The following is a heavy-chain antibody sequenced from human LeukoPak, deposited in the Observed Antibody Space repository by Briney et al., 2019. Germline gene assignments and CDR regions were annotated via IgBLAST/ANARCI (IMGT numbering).Heavy chain of an antibody. Sequence: SSETLSLTCTVSGGSISSYYWSWIRQPAGKGLEWIGRIYTSGSTNYNPSLKSRVTISVDKSKNQSSLKLSSVTAADTAVYYCARTRDSSGWYYFDYWGQGTLVTVSS. CDR2: IYTSGST. CDR1: GGSISSYY. D-gene: IGHD6-19*01. V-gene: IGHV4-4*07. CDR3: ARTRDSSGWYYFDY. J-gene: IGHJ4*02.